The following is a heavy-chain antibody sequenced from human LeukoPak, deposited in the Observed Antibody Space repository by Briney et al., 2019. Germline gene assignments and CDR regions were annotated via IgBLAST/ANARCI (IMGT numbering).Heavy chain of an antibody. Sequence: SETLSLTCSVSGGSISNNYWNWIRQPAGKGLEWIGRIYTSGSTNYNPSLKSRVTISVDTSKNQFSLKLSSVTAADTAVYYCASGTYYYGSGSYHLPYYYYYYMDVWGKGTTVTISS. D-gene: IGHD3-10*01. CDR3: ASGTYYYGSGSYHLPYYYYYYMDV. CDR2: IYTSGST. V-gene: IGHV4-4*07. CDR1: GGSISNNY. J-gene: IGHJ6*03.